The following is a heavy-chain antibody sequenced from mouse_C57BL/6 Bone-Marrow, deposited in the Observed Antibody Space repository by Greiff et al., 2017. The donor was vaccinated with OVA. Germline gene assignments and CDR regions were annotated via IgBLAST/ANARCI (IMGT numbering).Heavy chain of an antibody. CDR1: GFNITDYY. J-gene: IGHJ2*01. V-gene: IGHV14-2*01. D-gene: IGHD2-5*01. CDR3: ARLGGAYYSNYEVDY. CDR2: IDPEDGET. Sequence: VQLQQSGAELVKPGASVKLSCTASGFNITDYYMHWVKQRTEQGLEWFGRIDPEDGETNYAPKFQGKATITADPSSNSAYLQLSSLTSEDTAVYYCARLGGAYYSNYEVDYWGQGTTLTVSS.